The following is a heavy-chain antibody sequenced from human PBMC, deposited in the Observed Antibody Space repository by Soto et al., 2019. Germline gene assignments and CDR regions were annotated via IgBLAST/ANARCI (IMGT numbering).Heavy chain of an antibody. CDR3: TKYRATDAAAYLPES. D-gene: IGHD2-21*01. CDR2: IHYSGST. CDR1: GFSISGSG. J-gene: IGHJ4*02. V-gene: IGHV4-59*01. Sequence: SGTLCLTCAVSGFSISGSGWSWILQTPGKVLEWVGYIHYSGSTNYNPSLKSRVTMSVDSAKNQFSMQLSSVTAADTAVYFCTKYRATDAAAYLPESWGPGAMVTVSS.